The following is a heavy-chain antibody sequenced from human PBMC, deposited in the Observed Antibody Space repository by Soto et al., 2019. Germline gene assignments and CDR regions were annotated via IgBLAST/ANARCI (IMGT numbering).Heavy chain of an antibody. Sequence: QVQLQQWGAGLLKPSETLSLTCAVYGGSFSGYYWSWIRQPPGKGLEWIGEINHSGSTNYNPSLKSRVTISVDTSKNQFSLKLSSVTAADTAVYYCARGHRRVVRGVPRDYYYYYMDVWGKGTTVTVSS. CDR3: ARGHRRVVRGVPRDYYYYYMDV. CDR1: GGSFSGYY. D-gene: IGHD3-10*01. J-gene: IGHJ6*03. CDR2: INHSGST. V-gene: IGHV4-34*01.